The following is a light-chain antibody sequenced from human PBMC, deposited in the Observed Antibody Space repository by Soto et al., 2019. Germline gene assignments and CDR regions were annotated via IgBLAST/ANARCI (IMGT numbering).Light chain of an antibody. V-gene: IGLV1-40*01. CDR1: SSNIGAGYD. J-gene: IGLJ2*01. Sequence: QSVLTQPPSVSGAPGQRVTISCTGSSSNIGAGYDVHWYRQLPGTAPKLLIYGNSNRPSGVPDRCSGSKSGTSASLAITGLQAKDEADYYCQSYDSSLSGVVFGGGTKLTVL. CDR3: QSYDSSLSGVV. CDR2: GNS.